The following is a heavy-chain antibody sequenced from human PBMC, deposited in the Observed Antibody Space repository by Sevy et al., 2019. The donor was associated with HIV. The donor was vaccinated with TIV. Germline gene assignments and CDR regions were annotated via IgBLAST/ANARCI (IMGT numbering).Heavy chain of an antibody. V-gene: IGHV4-39*01. Sequence: SETLSLTCTVSGGSISSSSDYWGWIRQPPGKGLEWIGSIYYSGSTYYNPSLKSRVTISVDTSKNQFSLKLSSVTAADTAVYYCARQGRDGTDFDYWGQGTLVTVSS. D-gene: IGHD1-26*01. CDR3: ARQGRDGTDFDY. CDR1: GGSISSSSDY. J-gene: IGHJ4*02. CDR2: IYYSGST.